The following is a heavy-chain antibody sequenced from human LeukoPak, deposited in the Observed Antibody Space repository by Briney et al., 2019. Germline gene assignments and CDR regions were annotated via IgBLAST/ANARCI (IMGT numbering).Heavy chain of an antibody. Sequence: PGESLRLSCAASGFTFSSYWMHWVRQAPGKGLVWVSRINSDGSSTSYADSVKGRFTISRDNAKNTLYLQMNSLRAEDTAVYYCARDLSGSSWYHWFDPWGQGTLVTVSS. V-gene: IGHV3-74*01. CDR2: INSDGSST. D-gene: IGHD6-13*01. CDR1: GFTFSSYW. J-gene: IGHJ5*02. CDR3: ARDLSGSSWYHWFDP.